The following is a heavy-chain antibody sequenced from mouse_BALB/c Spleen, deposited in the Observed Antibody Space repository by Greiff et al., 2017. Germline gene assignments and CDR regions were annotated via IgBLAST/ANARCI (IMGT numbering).Heavy chain of an antibody. D-gene: IGHD2-4*01. CDR2: INPSNGGT. CDR1: GYTFTSYY. J-gene: IGHJ3*01. CDR3: TRGGKLGYDYGGAY. V-gene: IGHV1S81*02. Sequence: VQLQQSGAELVKPGASVKLSCKASGYTFTSYYMYWVKQRPGQGLEWIGEINPSNGGTNFNEKFKSKATLTVDKSSNTAYMQLSSLTSEDSAVYYCTRGGKLGYDYGGAYWGQGTPVTVSA.